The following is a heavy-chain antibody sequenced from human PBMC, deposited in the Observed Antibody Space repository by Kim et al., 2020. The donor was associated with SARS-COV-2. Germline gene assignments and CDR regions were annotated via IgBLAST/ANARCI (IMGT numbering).Heavy chain of an antibody. J-gene: IGHJ6*03. CDR2: ISSSGSTI. Sequence: GGSLRLSCAASGFTFSDYYMSWIRQAPGKGLEWVSYISSSGSTIYYADSVKGRFTISRDNAKNSLYLQMNSLRAEDTAVYYCARVVPSNDYGGIWVGYYYYYYYMDVWGKGTTVTVSS. V-gene: IGHV3-11*01. D-gene: IGHD4-17*01. CDR3: ARVVPSNDYGGIWVGYYYYYYYMDV. CDR1: GFTFSDYY.